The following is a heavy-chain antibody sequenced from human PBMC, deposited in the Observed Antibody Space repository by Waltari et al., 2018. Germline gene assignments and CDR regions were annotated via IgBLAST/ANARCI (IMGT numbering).Heavy chain of an antibody. Sequence: QVQLVESGGGVVQPGGSLRVSCAASGFTFNSHAMHWVRQAPGKGLEWVSVISYDGNIKYYAGSVKGRFTISRDNSKNTLYLQMNDLRSDDTAVYFCARDSGYSVAWSVGDYWGQGTLVTVSS. CDR1: GFTFNSHA. CDR3: ARDSGYSVAWSVGDY. J-gene: IGHJ4*02. CDR2: ISYDGNIK. V-gene: IGHV3-30-3*01. D-gene: IGHD6-19*01.